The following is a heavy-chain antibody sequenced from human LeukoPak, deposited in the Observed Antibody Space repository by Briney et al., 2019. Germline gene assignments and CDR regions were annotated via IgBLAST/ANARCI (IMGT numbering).Heavy chain of an antibody. V-gene: IGHV3-23*01. CDR2: ISASGRNT. CDR3: VRRGSNYPYYMDV. J-gene: IGHJ6*03. D-gene: IGHD3-10*01. CDR1: GFTFGNYA. Sequence: GGSPRLSCAASGFTFGNYAMSWVRQAPGKGLEWVSVISASGRNTYYSDSAKGQFTISRDNSKNTLYLQMSSLRAEDTAVYYCVRRGSNYPYYMDVWGKGTTVTVPS.